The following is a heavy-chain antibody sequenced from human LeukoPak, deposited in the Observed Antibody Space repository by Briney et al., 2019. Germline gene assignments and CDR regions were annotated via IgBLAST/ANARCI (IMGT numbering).Heavy chain of an antibody. CDR3: ARDRSIGRFDY. CDR2: ITSGSSNI. J-gene: IGHJ4*02. Sequence: GGSLRLSCAASGFTFSDYSMNRVRQAPGKGLEWVSYITSGSSNIYYADSVKGRFTISRDNAKNSLYLQMNSLRAEDTAVYYCARDRSIGRFDYWGQGTLVTVSS. V-gene: IGHV3-48*01. D-gene: IGHD1-26*01. CDR1: GFTFSDYS.